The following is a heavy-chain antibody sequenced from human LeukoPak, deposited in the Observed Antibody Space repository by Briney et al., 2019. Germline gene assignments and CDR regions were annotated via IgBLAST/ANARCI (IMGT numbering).Heavy chain of an antibody. CDR2: MNPNSGNT. D-gene: IGHD6-6*01. Sequence: ASVKVSCKASGYTFTSYDINWVRQATGQGLEWMGWMNPNSGNTGYAQKFQGRVTMTRNTSISTAYMELSSLRSEDTAVYYCVRPASIAARTNWFDPWGQGTLVTVST. CDR1: GYTFTSYD. V-gene: IGHV1-8*01. CDR3: VRPASIAARTNWFDP. J-gene: IGHJ5*02.